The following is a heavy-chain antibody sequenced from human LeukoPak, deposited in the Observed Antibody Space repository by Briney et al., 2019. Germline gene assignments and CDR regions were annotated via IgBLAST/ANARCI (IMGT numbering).Heavy chain of an antibody. CDR3: AKVLYGTDAFDI. Sequence: GRSLRLSRAASGFTFSSYGMHWVRQAPGKGLEWVAVISYDGSNKYYADSVKGRFTISRDNSKNTLYLQMNSLRAEDTAVYYCAKVLYGTDAFDIWGQGTMVTVSS. CDR1: GFTFSSYG. V-gene: IGHV3-30*18. D-gene: IGHD4-17*01. J-gene: IGHJ3*02. CDR2: ISYDGSNK.